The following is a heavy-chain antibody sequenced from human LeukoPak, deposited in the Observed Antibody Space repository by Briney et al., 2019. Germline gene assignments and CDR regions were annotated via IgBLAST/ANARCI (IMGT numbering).Heavy chain of an antibody. CDR2: INHGGST. Sequence: PSETLSLTCAVYGGSFSGYYWSWIRQPPGKGLEWIGEINHGGSTNYNPSLKSRVTISVDTSKNQFSLKLTSVTAADTAFYYCARTACSGGTCYSHRGAFDIWGQGTMVIVSS. V-gene: IGHV4-34*01. D-gene: IGHD2-15*01. CDR1: GGSFSGYY. J-gene: IGHJ3*02. CDR3: ARTACSGGTCYSHRGAFDI.